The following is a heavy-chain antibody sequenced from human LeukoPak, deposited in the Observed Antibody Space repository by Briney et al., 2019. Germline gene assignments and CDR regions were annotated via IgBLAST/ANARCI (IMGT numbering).Heavy chain of an antibody. CDR2: IYYSGST. CDR1: GGSISSYY. Sequence: SETLSLTCTVSGGSISSYYWSWIRQPPGKGLEWIGYIYYSGSTNYNPSLKSRVTISVDTSENQFSLKLSSVTAADTAVYYCARARARATVTTSLFDYWGQGTLVTVSS. J-gene: IGHJ4*02. D-gene: IGHD4-17*01. CDR3: ARARARATVTTSLFDY. V-gene: IGHV4-59*01.